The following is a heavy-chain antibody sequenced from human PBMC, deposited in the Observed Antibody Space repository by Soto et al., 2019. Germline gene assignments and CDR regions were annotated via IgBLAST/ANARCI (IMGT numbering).Heavy chain of an antibody. D-gene: IGHD7-27*01. CDR2: IIPMSSTT. V-gene: IGHV1-69*01. Sequence: QVELVQSGAEVKKPGSSVKVSCKASGGNFITFAISWVRQAPGQGLEWMGEIIPMSSTTKSAHKFQGRVTISADGSSSTDDMELRSLKAADTASYFCAKKLGIDPFGSYGLDVWGQGTTVTVSS. CDR1: GGNFITFA. J-gene: IGHJ6*01. CDR3: AKKLGIDPFGSYGLDV.